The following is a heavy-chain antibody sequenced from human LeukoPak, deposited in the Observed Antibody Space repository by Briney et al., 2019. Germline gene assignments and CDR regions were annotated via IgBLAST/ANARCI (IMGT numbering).Heavy chain of an antibody. Sequence: PGGSLRLSCAASGFTFSSYEMNWVRQAPGKGLEWVSYISSSGNTIYDADSVKGRFTISRDNAKNTLYLHMNSLRAEDTAVYYCAKTLWGLTLLSSDHWGQGTLVTVSS. D-gene: IGHD2-21*02. CDR2: ISSSGNTI. J-gene: IGHJ4*02. V-gene: IGHV3-48*03. CDR1: GFTFSSYE. CDR3: AKTLWGLTLLSSDH.